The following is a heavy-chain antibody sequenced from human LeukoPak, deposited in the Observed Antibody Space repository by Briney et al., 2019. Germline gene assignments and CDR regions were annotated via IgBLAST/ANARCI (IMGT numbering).Heavy chain of an antibody. CDR1: GGSISSSSYY. D-gene: IGHD6-13*01. CDR3: ARVEQQLVSDAFDI. V-gene: IGHV4-39*07. J-gene: IGHJ3*02. CDR2: IYYSGST. Sequence: SETLSLTCTVSGGSISSSSYYWGWIRQPPGKGLEWIGSIYYSGSTYYNPSLKSRVTISEDTSKNQFSLKLSSVTAADTAVYYCARVEQQLVSDAFDIWGQGTMVTVSS.